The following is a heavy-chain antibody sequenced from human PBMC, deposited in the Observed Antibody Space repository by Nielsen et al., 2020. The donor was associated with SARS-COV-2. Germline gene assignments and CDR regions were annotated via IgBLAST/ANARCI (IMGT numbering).Heavy chain of an antibody. Sequence: GGSLRLSCAASGFTFSSYGMHWVRQAPGKGLEWVAVISYDGSNKYCADSVKGRFTISRDNSKNTLYLQMNSLRAEDTAVYYCAKGPLSGIYGMDVWGQGTTVTVSS. D-gene: IGHD3-10*01. J-gene: IGHJ6*02. V-gene: IGHV3-30*18. CDR1: GFTFSSYG. CDR2: ISYDGSNK. CDR3: AKGPLSGIYGMDV.